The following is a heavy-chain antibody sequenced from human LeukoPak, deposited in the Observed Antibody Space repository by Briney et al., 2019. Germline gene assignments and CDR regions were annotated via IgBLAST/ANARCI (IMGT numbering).Heavy chain of an antibody. V-gene: IGHV3-21*01. Sequence: GGSLRLSCAASGFTFSDYRMNWVRQAPGKGLVWVSSISSWSTYIYYAASVKGRFTISRDDARSSLYLQMSSLRAEDTAVYYCATVDGDLPYYMNDWGKGTTVTVSS. CDR1: GFTFSDYR. CDR3: ATVDGDLPYYMND. D-gene: IGHD4-17*01. J-gene: IGHJ6*03. CDR2: ISSWSTYI.